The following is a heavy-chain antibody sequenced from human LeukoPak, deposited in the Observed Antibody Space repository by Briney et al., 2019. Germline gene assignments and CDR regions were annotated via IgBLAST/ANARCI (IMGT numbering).Heavy chain of an antibody. CDR1: GYTFTGYY. Sequence: ASVKVSCKASGYTFTGYYMHWVRQAPGQELEWMGWINPNSGGTNYAQKFQGRVTMTRDTSISTAYMELSRLRSDDTAVYYCVRGGRMTTVTTTYWGQGTLVTVSS. J-gene: IGHJ4*02. CDR2: INPNSGGT. CDR3: VRGGRMTTVTTTY. D-gene: IGHD4-17*01. V-gene: IGHV1-2*02.